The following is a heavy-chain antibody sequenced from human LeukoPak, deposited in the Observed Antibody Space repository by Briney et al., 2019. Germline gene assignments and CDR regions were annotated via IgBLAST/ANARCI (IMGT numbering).Heavy chain of an antibody. J-gene: IGHJ6*02. Sequence: GASVTVSCKASGYTFTGYYMNWVRQAPGQGLEWMGWINPNSGATNYSQKFQGRVTMTRDTSISTAYMELSRLRSDDTAVYYCARVNILTGYYAPLNYYGMDVWGQGTTVTVSS. CDR1: GYTFTGYY. CDR2: INPNSGAT. V-gene: IGHV1-2*02. D-gene: IGHD3-9*01. CDR3: ARVNILTGYYAPLNYYGMDV.